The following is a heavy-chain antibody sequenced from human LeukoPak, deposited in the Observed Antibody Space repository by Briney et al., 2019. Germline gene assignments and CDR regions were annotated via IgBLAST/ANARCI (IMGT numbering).Heavy chain of an antibody. J-gene: IGHJ4*02. D-gene: IGHD3-22*01. CDR2: ISGSGGST. CDR3: AKDRVPNYYYDSSGYYYFDY. CDR1: GITFSSYA. Sequence: QPGGSLRLSCAVSGITFSSYAMSWVRQAPGKGLEWVSAISGSGGSTYYADSVKGRFTISRDNSKNTLYLQMNSLRAEDTAVYYCAKDRVPNYYYDSSGYYYFDYWGQGTLVTVSS. V-gene: IGHV3-23*01.